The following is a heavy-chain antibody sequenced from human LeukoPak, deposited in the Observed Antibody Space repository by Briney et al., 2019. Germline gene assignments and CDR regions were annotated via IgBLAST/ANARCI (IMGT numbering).Heavy chain of an antibody. CDR3: ARLTMVRGVIIFDY. D-gene: IGHD3-10*01. J-gene: IGHJ4*02. CDR2: IYTSGST. Sequence: SETLSLTCTVSGGSISSYYWSWLRQPAGKGLEWIGRIYTSGSTNYNPSLKSRVTMSVDTSKNQFSLKLSSVSAADTAVYYCARLTMVRGVIIFDYWGQGTLVTVSS. CDR1: GGSISSYY. V-gene: IGHV4-4*07.